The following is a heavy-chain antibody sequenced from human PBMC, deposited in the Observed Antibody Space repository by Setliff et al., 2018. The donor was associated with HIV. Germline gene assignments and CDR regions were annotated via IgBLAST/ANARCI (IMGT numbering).Heavy chain of an antibody. CDR1: GDSFTNYA. CDR3: ARASTRGYNSGPVDY. Sequence: ASVKVSCKASGDSFTNYAFSWVRQAPGQGLEWMGGIIPILGLSNNAQNFQGRVTIDADKGTGTAYLALNSLTYADTAWYYCARASTRGYNSGPVDYWGQGTLVTVSS. V-gene: IGHV1-69*10. J-gene: IGHJ4*02. CDR2: IIPILGLS. D-gene: IGHD5-18*01.